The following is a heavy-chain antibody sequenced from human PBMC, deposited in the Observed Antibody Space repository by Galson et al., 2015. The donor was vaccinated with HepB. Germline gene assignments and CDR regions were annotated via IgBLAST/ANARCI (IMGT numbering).Heavy chain of an antibody. Sequence: PALVKPTQTLTLTCTFSGFSLNTSGVGVGWIRQPPGKALEWLALINWDDDKRYNPSLKSRLSITKDTSKNLVVFTMTNMDPVDTATYYCAHSVEILDLLATTDWFDPWGQGTLVTVSS. J-gene: IGHJ5*02. D-gene: IGHD3/OR15-3a*01. CDR3: AHSVEILDLLATTDWFDP. CDR2: INWDDDK. V-gene: IGHV2-5*02. CDR1: GFSLNTSGVG.